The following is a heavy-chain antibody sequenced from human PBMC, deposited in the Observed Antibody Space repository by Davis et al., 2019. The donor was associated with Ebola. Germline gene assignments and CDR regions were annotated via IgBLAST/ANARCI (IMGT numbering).Heavy chain of an antibody. J-gene: IGHJ4*02. Sequence: GESLKISCAASGFTFNTYGMHRVRQAPGKGLEWVAFIRYDGSNKYYADSVKGRFTISRDNSKNTLYLQMNSLRAEDTAVYYCAKDEIAARGVLDYWGQGTLVTVSS. CDR3: AKDEIAARGVLDY. D-gene: IGHD6-6*01. CDR1: GFTFNTYG. V-gene: IGHV3-30*02. CDR2: IRYDGSNK.